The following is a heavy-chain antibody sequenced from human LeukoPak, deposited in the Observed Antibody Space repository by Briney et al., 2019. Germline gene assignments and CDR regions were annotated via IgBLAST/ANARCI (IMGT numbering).Heavy chain of an antibody. J-gene: IGHJ4*02. CDR2: IYYSGST. CDR3: ARTTVTTWRYYFNY. D-gene: IGHD4-17*01. CDR1: GGSISSYY. Sequence: SETLSLTCTVSGGSISSYYWSWIRQPPGKGLEWIGYIYYSGSTNYNPSLKSRVSISVDTSKNQFSLRLSSVTAADTAVYYCARTTVTTWRYYFNYWGQGTLVTVSS. V-gene: IGHV4-59*01.